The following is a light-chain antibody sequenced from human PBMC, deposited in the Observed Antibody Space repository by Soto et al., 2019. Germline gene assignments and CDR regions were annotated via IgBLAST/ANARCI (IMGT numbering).Light chain of an antibody. CDR1: SSDVGDYNY. CDR3: SSYRTSNSYV. Sequence: QSVLTQTASVSGSPGQSITISCSGTSSDVGDYNYVPWYQQHPGKAPKLLIYEVSNRPSGVSNRFSGSKSGNTASLTISGLQAEDEADYYCSSYRTSNSYVFGTGTKVTVL. J-gene: IGLJ1*01. V-gene: IGLV2-14*01. CDR2: EVS.